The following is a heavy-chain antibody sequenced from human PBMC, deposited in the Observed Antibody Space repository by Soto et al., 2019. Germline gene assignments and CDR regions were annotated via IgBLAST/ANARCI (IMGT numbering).Heavy chain of an antibody. CDR2: FDPEDGET. V-gene: IGHV1-24*01. J-gene: IGHJ4*02. D-gene: IGHD2-2*01. CDR1: GYTLTELS. Sequence: ASVKVSCKVSGYTLTELSMHWVRQAPGKGLEWMGGFDPEDGETIYAQKFQGRVTMAEDTSTDTAYMELSSLRSEDTAVYYCATYQLSHPGSFDYWGQGTLVTVSS. CDR3: ATYQLSHPGSFDY.